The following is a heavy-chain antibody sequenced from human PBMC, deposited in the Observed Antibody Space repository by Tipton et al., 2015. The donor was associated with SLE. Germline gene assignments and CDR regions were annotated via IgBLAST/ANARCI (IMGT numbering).Heavy chain of an antibody. Sequence: TLSLTCTVSGGSISNNYWNLIRRSAGKGLEWFGGFYTDGSTRHKPSLESRLNPSFESRVTMSVDPSKNQFSLTLMSVTAADTAVYLCARIIGGHGDAFDVWGQGTMVTVSS. CDR2: FYTDGST. D-gene: IGHD3-10*01. CDR3: ARIIGGHGDAFDV. V-gene: IGHV4-4*07. CDR1: GGSISNNY. J-gene: IGHJ3*01.